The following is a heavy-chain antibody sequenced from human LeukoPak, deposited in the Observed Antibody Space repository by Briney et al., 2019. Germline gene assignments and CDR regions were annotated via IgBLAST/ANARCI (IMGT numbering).Heavy chain of an antibody. J-gene: IGHJ4*02. CDR2: INAGNGNT. V-gene: IGHV1-3*01. Sequence: ASVTVSCKSSGYTFTSYAMHWVRQAPGQRLEWMGWINAGNGNTKYSQKFQGRVTITRDTSASTAHMELSSLRSEDTAVYYCARVGWLVSGFDYWGQGTLVTVSS. D-gene: IGHD6-19*01. CDR1: GYTFTSYA. CDR3: ARVGWLVSGFDY.